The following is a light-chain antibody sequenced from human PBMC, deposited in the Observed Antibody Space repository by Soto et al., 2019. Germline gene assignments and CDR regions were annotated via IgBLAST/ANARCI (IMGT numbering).Light chain of an antibody. CDR2: KAS. V-gene: IGKV1-5*03. Sequence: DILITQSPATLSASVGDRVTMTCRASQSISSWLAWYKQKPGKAPKVLIYKASSLESGVPSRFSGSGSGTEFTLTIRSLQPDDFATYYCQQYNSYPTFGQGTRVEI. J-gene: IGKJ5*01. CDR1: QSISSW. CDR3: QQYNSYPT.